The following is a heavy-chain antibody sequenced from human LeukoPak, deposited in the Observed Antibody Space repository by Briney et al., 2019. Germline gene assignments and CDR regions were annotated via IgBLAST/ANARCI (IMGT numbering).Heavy chain of an antibody. CDR3: AKDGGYIVGSYHYWYFDL. J-gene: IGHJ2*01. Sequence: GGALRLSCSASGFTFRIYGMHGLREAPGKGLEGGALISYDGSKKYYAGSVKGRLTIYRNNSKTTLYLQMNSLRAEDTAVYYCAKDGGYIVGSYHYWYFDLGRRG. CDR1: GFTFRIYG. V-gene: IGHV3-30*18. D-gene: IGHD1-26*01. CDR2: ISYDGSKK.